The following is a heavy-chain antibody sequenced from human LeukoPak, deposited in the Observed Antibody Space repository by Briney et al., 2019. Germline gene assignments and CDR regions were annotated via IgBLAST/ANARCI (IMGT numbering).Heavy chain of an antibody. CDR2: ISAYNGNT. V-gene: IGHV1-18*01. D-gene: IGHD6-19*01. Sequence: ASVKVSCKASGYTFTSYGISWVRQAPGQGLEWMGWISAYNGNTNYAQKLQGRVTMTTDTSTSTAYMELRSLRSDDTAVYYCARDLRYSSGWYYFDYWGQGTLVTASS. J-gene: IGHJ4*02. CDR3: ARDLRYSSGWYYFDY. CDR1: GYTFTSYG.